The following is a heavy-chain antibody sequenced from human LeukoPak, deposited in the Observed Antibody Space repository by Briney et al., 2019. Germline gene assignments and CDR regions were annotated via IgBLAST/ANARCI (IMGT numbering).Heavy chain of an antibody. CDR2: IIPIFGTA. CDR3: ANVRFLEWFSDYYYMDV. CDR1: GGTFSSYA. J-gene: IGHJ6*03. V-gene: IGHV1-69*13. Sequence: GASVKVSCKASGGTFSSYAISWVRQAPGQGLEWMGGIIPIFGTANYAQKFQGRVTITADESTSTAYMELSSLRSEDTAVYYCANVRFLEWFSDYYYMDVWGKGTTVTVSS. D-gene: IGHD3-3*01.